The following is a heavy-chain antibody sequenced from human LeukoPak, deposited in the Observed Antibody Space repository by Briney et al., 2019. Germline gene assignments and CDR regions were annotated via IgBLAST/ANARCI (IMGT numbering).Heavy chain of an antibody. Sequence: GGSLRLSCAASGFTLSNAWMSWVRQAPGKGLEWVANIKQDGSEKYYVDSVKGRFTISRDNAKNSLYLQMNSLRAEDTAVYYCARGPDYYYYGMDVWGQGTTVTVSS. CDR1: GFTLSNAW. CDR2: IKQDGSEK. V-gene: IGHV3-7*04. J-gene: IGHJ6*02. CDR3: ARGPDYYYYGMDV.